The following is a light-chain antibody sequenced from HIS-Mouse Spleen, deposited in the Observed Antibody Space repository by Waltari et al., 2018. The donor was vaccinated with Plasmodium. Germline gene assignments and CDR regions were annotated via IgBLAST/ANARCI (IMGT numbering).Light chain of an antibody. CDR3: QQYDSSPWT. CDR2: GAS. V-gene: IGKV3-20*01. CDR1: QSVSSSY. J-gene: IGKJ1*01. Sequence: ELVLTLSRGNRSLHISETPTPPSRATQSVSSSYLAWYQQKPGQAPRLRIYGASSRATGIPDRFSGSGSGTDFTLTISRLEPEDFAVYYCQQYDSSPWTFGQGTKVEIK.